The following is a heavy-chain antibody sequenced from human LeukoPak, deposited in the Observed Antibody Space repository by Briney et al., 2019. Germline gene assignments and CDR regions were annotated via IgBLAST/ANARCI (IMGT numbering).Heavy chain of an antibody. V-gene: IGHV5-51*01. D-gene: IGHD6-13*01. CDR3: ARPSSSWYDNFDY. CDR2: IYPGASDT. CDR1: GYSFTNYW. J-gene: IGHJ4*02. Sequence: GGSLKISCKGSGYSFTNYWISWVRQMPVKGLEWMGVIYPGASDTRYSPSLQGQVTISADKSISTAYLQWSSLKASDTALYYCARPSSSWYDNFDYWGQGTLVTVSS.